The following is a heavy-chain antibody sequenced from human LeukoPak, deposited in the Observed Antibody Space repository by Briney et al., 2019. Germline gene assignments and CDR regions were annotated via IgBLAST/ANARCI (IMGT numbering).Heavy chain of an antibody. D-gene: IGHD6-13*01. CDR1: GYTLTELS. J-gene: IGHJ4*02. CDR3: ARGSASNWPVDI. CDR2: FDPEDGET. V-gene: IGHV1-24*01. Sequence: ASVKVSCKVSGYTLTELSMHWVRQAPGKGLEWMGGFDPEDGETIYAQKFQGRVTMTEDTSTDTAYMELSSLRSDDTAVYYCARGSASNWPVDIWGQGTLVIVSS.